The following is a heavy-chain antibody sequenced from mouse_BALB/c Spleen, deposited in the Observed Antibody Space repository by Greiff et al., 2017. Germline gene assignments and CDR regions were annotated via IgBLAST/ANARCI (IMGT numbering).Heavy chain of an antibody. D-gene: IGHD2-1*01. J-gene: IGHJ4*01. CDR3: ASYYGNYGDY. V-gene: IGHV5-9-1*01. CDR1: GFTFSSYA. CDR2: ISSGGSYT. Sequence: DVMLVESGGGLVKPGGSLKLSCAASGFTFSSYAMSWVRQTPEKRLEWVATISSGGSYTYYPDSVKGRFTISRDNAKNTLYLQMSSLRSEDTAMYYCASYYGNYGDYWGQGTSVTVSS.